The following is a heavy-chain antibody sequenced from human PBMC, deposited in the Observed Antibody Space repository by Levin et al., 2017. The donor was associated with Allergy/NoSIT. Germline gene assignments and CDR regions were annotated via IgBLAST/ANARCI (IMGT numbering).Heavy chain of an antibody. CDR3: AKANERYSGSLDAFDI. Sequence: GGSLRLSCAASGFTFSSYGMHWVRQAPGKGLEWVAVISYDGSNKYYADSVKGRFTISRDNSKNTLYLQMNSLRAEDTAVYYCAKANERYSGSLDAFDIWGQGTMVTVSS. CDR2: ISYDGSNK. D-gene: IGHD1-26*01. CDR1: GFTFSSYG. V-gene: IGHV3-30*18. J-gene: IGHJ3*02.